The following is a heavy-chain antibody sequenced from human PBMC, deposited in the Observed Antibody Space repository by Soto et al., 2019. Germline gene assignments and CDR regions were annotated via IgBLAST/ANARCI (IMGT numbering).Heavy chain of an antibody. CDR1: GGSISSSSYY. CDR3: ARNGDCTRPGCIVGWFDP. J-gene: IGHJ5*02. V-gene: IGHV4-39*01. Sequence: SETLSLTCTVSGGSISSSSYYWGWIRQPPGKGLEWIGSIYYSGSTYYNPSLKSRVTISVDTSKNQFSLNLSSVTAADTAVYYCARNGDCTRPGCIVGWFDPWGPGTLVTVSS. CDR2: IYYSGST. D-gene: IGHD2-8*01.